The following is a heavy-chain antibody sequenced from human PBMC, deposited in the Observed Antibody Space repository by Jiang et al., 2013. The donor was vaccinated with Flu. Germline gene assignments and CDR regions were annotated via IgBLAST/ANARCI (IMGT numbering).Heavy chain of an antibody. CDR1: SGSISNYY. D-gene: IGHD2-21*02. V-gene: IGHV4-59*01. Sequence: KPSETLSLTCTVSSGSISNYYLSWIRQPPGKGLEWIGYISYSGSTNYNPSLESRVTISVDRSKNQFSLRLRSVTAADTAIYYCARDRDCGSDCNYYYYGMDVWGQGTTVTVSS. CDR3: ARDRDCGSDCNYYYYGMDV. CDR2: ISYSGST. J-gene: IGHJ6*02.